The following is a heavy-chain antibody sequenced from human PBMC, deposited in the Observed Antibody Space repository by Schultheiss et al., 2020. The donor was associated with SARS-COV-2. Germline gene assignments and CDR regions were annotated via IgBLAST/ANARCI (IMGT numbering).Heavy chain of an antibody. V-gene: IGHV1-8*02. Sequence: ASVKVSCKASGNTFTSYAMNWVRQAPGQGLEWMGWMNPNTGNTGYAQRFQGRVTMTRETSISTAYMELTSLRSDDTAVYYCARGVHYGSGSWAYYYYGMDVWGQGTTVTVSS. CDR1: GNTFTSYA. D-gene: IGHD3-10*01. J-gene: IGHJ6*02. CDR2: MNPNTGNT. CDR3: ARGVHYGSGSWAYYYYGMDV.